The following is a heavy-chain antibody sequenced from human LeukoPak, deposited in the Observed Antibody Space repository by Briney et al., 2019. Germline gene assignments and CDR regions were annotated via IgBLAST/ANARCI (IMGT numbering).Heavy chain of an antibody. CDR3: ARGGLYGDYYFDY. V-gene: IGHV3-7*04. Sequence: GGSLRLSCAASGFTFTSYWMTWVRQAPGKGLEWVANTKHDGSERYYVDSVKGRFTISRDNVKNSLFLQLDSLRAEDTAVYYCARGGLYGDYYFDYWGQGTLVTVTS. J-gene: IGHJ4*02. CDR2: TKHDGSER. CDR1: GFTFTSYW. D-gene: IGHD2-21*02.